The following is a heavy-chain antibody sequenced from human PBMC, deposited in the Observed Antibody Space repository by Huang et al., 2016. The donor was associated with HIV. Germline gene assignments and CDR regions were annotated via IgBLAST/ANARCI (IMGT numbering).Heavy chain of an antibody. CDR1: GFTVTSNY. CDR3: ARDDANHGGFDY. CDR2: IYSGVST. J-gene: IGHJ4*02. Sequence: EVQLVESGGGLIQPGGSLSLSCAVSGFTVTSNYMSWVRQAPGKGLEWVSVIYSGVSTYDADSVKCRFTVSRDNSKNTLYLQRNSLRAEDTAVYYCARDDANHGGFDYWGQGTLVTVSS. V-gene: IGHV3-53*01.